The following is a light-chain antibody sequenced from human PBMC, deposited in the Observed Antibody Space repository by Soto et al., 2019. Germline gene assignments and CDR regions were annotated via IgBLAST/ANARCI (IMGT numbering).Light chain of an antibody. Sequence: DIQMTQSPSSLSASVGDRVTITCRASQGISNYLAWYQQKPGKGPKLLIYAASTLQSGVTTRFSGSGSGTDFTITISSLQPEDVATYDCQEYNSAPRAFGQGTKVVIK. CDR2: AAS. V-gene: IGKV1-27*01. CDR3: QEYNSAPRA. CDR1: QGISNY. J-gene: IGKJ1*01.